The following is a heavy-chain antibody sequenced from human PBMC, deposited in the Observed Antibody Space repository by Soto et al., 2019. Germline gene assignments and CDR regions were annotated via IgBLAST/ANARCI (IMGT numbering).Heavy chain of an antibody. CDR2: ISYDGSNK. V-gene: IGHV3-30-3*01. Sequence: AGGSLRLSCAASGFTFSSYAMHWVRQAPGKGLEWVAVISYDGSNKYYADSVKGRFTISRDNSKNTLYLQMNSLRAEDTAVYFCARDYYDSSGYYDYYYGMDVWGQGTTVTV. J-gene: IGHJ6*02. CDR1: GFTFSSYA. CDR3: ARDYYDSSGYYDYYYGMDV. D-gene: IGHD3-22*01.